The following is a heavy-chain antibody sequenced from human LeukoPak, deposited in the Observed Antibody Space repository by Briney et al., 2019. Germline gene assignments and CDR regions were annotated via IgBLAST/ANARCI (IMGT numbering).Heavy chain of an antibody. D-gene: IGHD1-7*01. CDR1: GFTFSDYY. V-gene: IGHV3-11*01. CDR3: ARGPWSGTNDY. J-gene: IGHJ4*02. CDR2: SSRRGSTI. Sequence: GGSLRLSCAASGFTFSDYYMSWIRQAPGKGLEWVSYSSRRGSTIYYADSVKGRFTISRDNVKNSLYLQMNSLRAEDTAVYYCARGPWSGTNDYWGQGTLVTVSS.